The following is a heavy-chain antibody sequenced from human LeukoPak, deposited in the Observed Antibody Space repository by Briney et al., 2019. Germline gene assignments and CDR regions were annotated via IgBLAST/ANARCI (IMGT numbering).Heavy chain of an antibody. J-gene: IGHJ3*02. CDR2: ISAYNDNT. V-gene: IGHV1-18*01. Sequence: GASVKLSCKASGYTFINYGFVWVRQAPGQGLEWMGWISAYNDNTNYAQKLQGRVTMTTDTSTSTAYMELRSLRSDDTAVYYCARDALRYFDWLLLPRYAFDIWGQGTMVTVSS. D-gene: IGHD3-9*01. CDR1: GYTFINYG. CDR3: ARDALRYFDWLLLPRYAFDI.